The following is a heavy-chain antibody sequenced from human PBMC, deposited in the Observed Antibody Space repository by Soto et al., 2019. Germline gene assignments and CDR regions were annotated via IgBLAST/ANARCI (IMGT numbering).Heavy chain of an antibody. V-gene: IGHV3-23*01. J-gene: IGHJ4*02. CDR2: ISRAGSNI. Sequence: EVQLLESGGGVVQPGGSLRLSCAASGFTFSNCAMKWVRQAPGKGLEWVSDISRAGSNIYYADSVKGRFTISRDNSKNTLYLQMNSLRAEDTAVYYCAKATEGAWEPNDYWGQGTLVTVSS. CDR1: GFTFSNCA. D-gene: IGHD1-26*01. CDR3: AKATEGAWEPNDY.